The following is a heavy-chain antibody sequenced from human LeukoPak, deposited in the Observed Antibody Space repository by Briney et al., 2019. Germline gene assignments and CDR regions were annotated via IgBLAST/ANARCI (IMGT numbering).Heavy chain of an antibody. CDR3: ARGRGDTAMAPYYYYGMDV. Sequence: ASVKVSCKASGGTFSSYAISWVRQAPGQGLEWMGGIIPIFGTANYAQKFQGRVTITADESTSTAYMELSRLRSDDTAVYYCARGRGDTAMAPYYYYGMDVWGQGTTVTVSS. J-gene: IGHJ6*02. V-gene: IGHV1-69*13. D-gene: IGHD5-18*01. CDR1: GGTFSSYA. CDR2: IIPIFGTA.